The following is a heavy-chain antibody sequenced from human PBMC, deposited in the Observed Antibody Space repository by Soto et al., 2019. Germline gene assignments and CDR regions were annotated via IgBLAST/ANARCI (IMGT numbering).Heavy chain of an antibody. D-gene: IGHD2-15*01. CDR1: GGSISSGGYY. J-gene: IGHJ4*02. CDR2: IYYSGST. V-gene: IGHV4-31*03. Sequence: SETLSLTCTVSGGSISSGGYYWSWIRQHPGKGLEWIGYIYYSGSTYYNPSLKSRVTISVDTSKNQFSLKLSSVTAADTAVYYCARVGPGVERTVVTDWGQGTLVTVSS. CDR3: ARVGPGVERTVVTD.